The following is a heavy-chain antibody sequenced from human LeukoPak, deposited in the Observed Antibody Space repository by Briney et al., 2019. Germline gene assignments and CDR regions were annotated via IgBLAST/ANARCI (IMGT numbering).Heavy chain of an antibody. CDR1: GGSFSGYY. Sequence: SETLSLTCAVYGGSFSGYYWSWIRQPPGKELEWIGEINHSGSTNYNPSLKSRVTISVDTSKNQFSLKLSSVTAADTAVYYCARGVGGSGWYDYWGQGTLVIVSS. CDR3: ARGVGGSGWYDY. V-gene: IGHV4-34*01. J-gene: IGHJ4*02. D-gene: IGHD6-19*01. CDR2: INHSGST.